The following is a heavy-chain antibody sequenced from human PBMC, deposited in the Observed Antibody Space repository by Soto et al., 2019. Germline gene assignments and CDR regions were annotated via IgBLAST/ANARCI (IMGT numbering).Heavy chain of an antibody. CDR3: ATAKTQYGDVPSFDY. CDR1: GYTFTGYY. V-gene: IGHV1-2*04. J-gene: IGHJ4*02. D-gene: IGHD4-17*01. Sequence: GASVKVSCKASGYTFTGYYMHWVRQAPGQGLEWMGWINPNSGGTNYAQKFKGWVTMTRDTSISTAYMELSRLRSDDTAVYYCATAKTQYGDVPSFDYWGQGTLVTVSA. CDR2: INPNSGGT.